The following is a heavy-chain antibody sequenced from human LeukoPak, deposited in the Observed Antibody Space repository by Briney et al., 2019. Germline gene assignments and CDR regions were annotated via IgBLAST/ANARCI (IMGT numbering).Heavy chain of an antibody. Sequence: PSETLSLTCTVSGGSISSGGYYWSWIRQHPGKGLEWIGYIYYSGSTYYNPSLKSRVTISVDTSKNQFSLKLSSVTAADTAVYYCARETRSTLYDSSVFDYWGQGTLVTVSS. CDR1: GGSISSGGYY. J-gene: IGHJ4*02. D-gene: IGHD3-22*01. V-gene: IGHV4-31*03. CDR2: IYYSGST. CDR3: ARETRSTLYDSSVFDY.